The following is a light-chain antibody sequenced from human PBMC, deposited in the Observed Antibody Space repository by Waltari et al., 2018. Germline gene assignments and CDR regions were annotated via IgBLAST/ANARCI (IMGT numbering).Light chain of an antibody. Sequence: DIQMTQSPSSLSASVGDTVTITCRAAESIGSYLSWYQQKPGKAPKLLIYTASSLETGVPSRFSGSVSGTDFTLTISSLQPEDSATYYCQQSYSALGYTYGQGTKLEIK. J-gene: IGKJ2*01. CDR3: QQSYSALGYT. CDR2: TAS. CDR1: ESIGSY. V-gene: IGKV1-39*01.